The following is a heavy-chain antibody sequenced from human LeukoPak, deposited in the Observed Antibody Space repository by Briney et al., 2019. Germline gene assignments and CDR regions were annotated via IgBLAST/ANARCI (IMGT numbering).Heavy chain of an antibody. Sequence: GGSLRLSCAASGFSFNSYDMHWVRQAPGKGLEWVAVISYDGKKSYYADSVKGRFTISRDNSKNTLYLQMNSLRAEDTAVYYCARDGVITRNDAFDIWGQGTMVTVSS. CDR3: ARDGVITRNDAFDI. D-gene: IGHD3-22*01. V-gene: IGHV3-30*04. J-gene: IGHJ3*02. CDR1: GFSFNSYD. CDR2: ISYDGKKS.